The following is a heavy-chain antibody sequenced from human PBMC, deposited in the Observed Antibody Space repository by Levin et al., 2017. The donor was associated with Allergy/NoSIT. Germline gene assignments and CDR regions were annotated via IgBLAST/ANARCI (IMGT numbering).Heavy chain of an antibody. CDR2: INSDGSST. V-gene: IGHV3-74*01. D-gene: IGHD6-13*01. Sequence: GGSLRLSCAASGFTFSSYWMHWVRHAPGKGLVWVSRINSDGSSTSYADSVKGRFTISRDNAKNTLYLQMNSLRAEDTAVYYCARVLAAAGNYYYYGMDVWGQGTTVTVSS. CDR3: ARVLAAAGNYYYYGMDV. J-gene: IGHJ6*02. CDR1: GFTFSSYW.